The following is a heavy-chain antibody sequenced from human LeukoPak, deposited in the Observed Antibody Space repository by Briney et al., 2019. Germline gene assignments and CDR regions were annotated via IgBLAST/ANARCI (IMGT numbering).Heavy chain of an antibody. CDR3: ARDIKRSRARWENLGFDP. CDR1: GYTFTSYG. CDR2: ISTYNGNT. D-gene: IGHD1-14*01. V-gene: IGHV1-18*01. J-gene: IGHJ5*02. Sequence: ASVTVSCKASGYTFTSYGISWVRQAPGQGLEWMGWISTYNGNTNYAQKLQGRVTMTTDTSTSTAYMELRSLRSDDTAVYYCARDIKRSRARWENLGFDPWGQGTLVTVSS.